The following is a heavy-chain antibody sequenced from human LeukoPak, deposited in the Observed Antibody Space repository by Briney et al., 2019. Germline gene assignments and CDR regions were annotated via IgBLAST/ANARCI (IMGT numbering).Heavy chain of an antibody. V-gene: IGHV1-69*06. CDR3: AINIMVRGVIGGSGY. Sequence: ASVKVSCKASGGTFSSYAISWVRQAPGQGLEWMGGIIPIFGTANYAQKFQGRVTITADKSTSTAYMELSSLRSEDTAVYYCAINIMVRGVIGGSGYWGQGTLVTVSS. CDR1: GGTFSSYA. J-gene: IGHJ4*02. CDR2: IIPIFGTA. D-gene: IGHD3-10*01.